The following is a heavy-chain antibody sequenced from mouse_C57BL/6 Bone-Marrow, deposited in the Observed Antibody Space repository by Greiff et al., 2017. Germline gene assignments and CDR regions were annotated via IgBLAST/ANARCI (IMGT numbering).Heavy chain of an antibody. J-gene: IGHJ2*01. CDR2: ISSGGSYT. V-gene: IGHV5-6*02. Sequence: EVKLVESGGDLVKPGGSLKLSCAASGFTFSSYGMSWVRQTPDKRLEWVATISSGGSYTYYPDSVKGRFTISRDNAKNTLYLQMSSLKSEDTAMYYCARLLTGHFDYWGQGTTLTVSS. CDR3: ARLLTGHFDY. CDR1: GFTFSSYG. D-gene: IGHD4-1*01.